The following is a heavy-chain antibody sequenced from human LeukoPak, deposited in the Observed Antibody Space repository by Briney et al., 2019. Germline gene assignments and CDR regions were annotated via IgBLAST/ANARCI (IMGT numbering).Heavy chain of an antibody. D-gene: IGHD6-6*01. V-gene: IGHV1-2*02. Sequence: ASVKVSCKASGYTFTGYYMHWVRQAPGQGLEWMGWINPNSGGTNYVQKFQGRVTMTRDTSISTAYMELSRLRSDDTAVYYCARDGRQLVRWWFDPWGQGTLVTVSS. CDR3: ARDGRQLVRWWFDP. CDR1: GYTFTGYY. J-gene: IGHJ5*02. CDR2: INPNSGGT.